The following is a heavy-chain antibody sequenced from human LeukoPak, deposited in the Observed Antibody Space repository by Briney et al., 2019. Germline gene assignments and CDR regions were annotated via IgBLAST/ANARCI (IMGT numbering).Heavy chain of an antibody. V-gene: IGHV3-30-3*01. J-gene: IGHJ4*02. Sequence: GRSLRLSCAASGFIFSGHVMHWVRQAPGKGLEWVSLISYDGSNKDYADSVKGRFTISRDNSKNTLYLQMNSLRAEDTAVYYCAKGRGDNSGYCDYWGQGTLVTVSS. D-gene: IGHD3-22*01. CDR2: ISYDGSNK. CDR1: GFIFSGHV. CDR3: AKGRGDNSGYCDY.